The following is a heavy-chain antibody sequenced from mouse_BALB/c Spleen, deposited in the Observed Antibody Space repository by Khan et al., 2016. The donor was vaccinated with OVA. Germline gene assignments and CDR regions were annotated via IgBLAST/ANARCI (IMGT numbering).Heavy chain of an antibody. CDR1: DYTFTSYY. Sequence: QVQLKESGPELVKPGASVRISCKASDYTFTSYYIHWVKQRPGQGLEWIGRIYPGNINNNYTERFKGKATLTADKSSSTAYMHLSSLTSEASAVYFGARGGCGAFAYWGQGTLVTVSA. V-gene: IGHV1S56*01. J-gene: IGHJ3*01. D-gene: IGHD3-1*01. CDR3: ARGGCGAFAY. CDR2: IYPGNINN.